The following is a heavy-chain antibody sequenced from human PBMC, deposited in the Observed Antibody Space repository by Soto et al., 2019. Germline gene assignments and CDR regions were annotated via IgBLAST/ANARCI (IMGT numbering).Heavy chain of an antibody. CDR1: GFSFSSHS. Sequence: EVQLVESGGGLVKPGGSLRLSCSASGFSFSSHSLNWVRQAPGKGLEWVSSIGDSSTYIYYADSVKGRFTISRDNVRNSLFLQMNSLRAEVTAVYYCARDQRYLRQGYSDYWGQGTLVTVSS. J-gene: IGHJ4*02. V-gene: IGHV3-21*01. CDR2: IGDSSTYI. CDR3: ARDQRYLRQGYSDY. D-gene: IGHD4-4*01.